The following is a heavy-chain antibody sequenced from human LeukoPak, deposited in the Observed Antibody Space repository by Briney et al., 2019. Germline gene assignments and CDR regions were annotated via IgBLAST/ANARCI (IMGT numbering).Heavy chain of an antibody. Sequence: ASVKVSCKASGYTFTGYYMHWVRQAPGQGLEWMGWINPNSGGTNYAQKFQERVTITRDMSTSTAYMELSSLRSEDTAVYYCAAADCSSTSCYYFDYWGQGTLVTVSS. D-gene: IGHD2-2*01. CDR2: INPNSGGT. CDR3: AAADCSSTSCYYFDY. V-gene: IGHV1-2*02. CDR1: GYTFTGYY. J-gene: IGHJ4*02.